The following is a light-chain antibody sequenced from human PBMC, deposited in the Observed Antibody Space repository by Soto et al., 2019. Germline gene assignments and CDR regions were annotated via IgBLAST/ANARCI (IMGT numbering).Light chain of an antibody. J-gene: IGKJ1*01. V-gene: IGKV1-5*03. CDR2: KAS. CDR1: QSISSW. Sequence: DIQMTQSPSTLSASVGDRVTITCRASQSISSWLAWYQQKPGKAPKLLIYKASSLESVVPSRFSSSGSGTEFTLTISSLQPDDFATYYCQQYNSYSGTFGQGTKVEIK. CDR3: QQYNSYSGT.